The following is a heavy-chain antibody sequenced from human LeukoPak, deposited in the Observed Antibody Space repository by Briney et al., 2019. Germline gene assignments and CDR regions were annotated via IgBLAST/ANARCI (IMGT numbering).Heavy chain of an antibody. D-gene: IGHD5-18*01. CDR3: ARASGYSYGSFGY. V-gene: IGHV4-34*01. CDR2: INHSGST. Sequence: PSETLSLTCAVYGGSFSGYYWSWIRQPPGKGLEWIGEINHSGSTNYNPSLKSRVTISVDTSKNQFSLKLSSVTAADTAVYYCARASGYSYGSFGYWGQGTLVTVSS. J-gene: IGHJ4*02. CDR1: GGSFSGYY.